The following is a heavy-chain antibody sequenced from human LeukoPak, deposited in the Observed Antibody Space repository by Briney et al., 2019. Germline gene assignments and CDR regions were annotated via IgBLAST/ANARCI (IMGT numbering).Heavy chain of an antibody. CDR1: GGTFSSYA. Sequence: SVKVSCKASGGTFSSYAISWVRQAPGQGLEWMGRIIPISGIANYAQKFQGRATITADKSTSTAYMELSSLRSEDTAVYYCARDSNSLFDYWGQGTLVTVSS. CDR3: ARDSNSLFDY. J-gene: IGHJ4*02. D-gene: IGHD5-24*01. CDR2: IIPISGIA. V-gene: IGHV1-69*04.